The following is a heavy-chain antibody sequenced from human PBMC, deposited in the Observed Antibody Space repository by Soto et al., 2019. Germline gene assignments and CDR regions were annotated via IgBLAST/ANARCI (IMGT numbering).Heavy chain of an antibody. CDR3: ARGITMVRGHNWFDP. Sequence: ASVKVSCKASGYTFTGYYMHWVRQAPGQGLEWMGWINPNSGGTNYAQKFQGRVTMTRDTSISTAYMELSRLRSDDTAVYYCARGITMVRGHNWFDPWGQGTLVTVSS. CDR2: INPNSGGT. D-gene: IGHD3-10*01. CDR1: GYTFTGYY. V-gene: IGHV1-2*02. J-gene: IGHJ5*02.